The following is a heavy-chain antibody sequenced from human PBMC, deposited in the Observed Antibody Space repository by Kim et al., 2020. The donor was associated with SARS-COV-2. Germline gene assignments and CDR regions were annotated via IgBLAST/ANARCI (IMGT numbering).Heavy chain of an antibody. Sequence: GGSLRLSCAASGFTFSSYAMSWVRQAPGKGLEWVSAISGSGGSTYYADSVKGRFTISRDNSKNTLYLQMNSLRAEDTAVYYCAKDLKWGNPRGAGAFDIWGQGTMVTVSS. J-gene: IGHJ3*02. CDR3: AKDLKWGNPRGAGAFDI. V-gene: IGHV3-23*01. CDR2: ISGSGGST. D-gene: IGHD7-27*01. CDR1: GFTFSSYA.